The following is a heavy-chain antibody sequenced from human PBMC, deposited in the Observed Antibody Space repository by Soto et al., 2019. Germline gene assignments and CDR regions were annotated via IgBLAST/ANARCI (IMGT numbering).Heavy chain of an antibody. J-gene: IGHJ4*02. V-gene: IGHV1-18*01. CDR2: ISAYNGNT. D-gene: IGHD3-22*01. CDR3: ARSGSYYYDSSGFQVVYYFDY. CDR1: GYTFTSYG. Sequence: ASVKVSCKASGYTFTSYGISWVRQAPGQGLEWMGWISAYNGNTNYAQKLQGRVTMTTDTSTSTAYMELRSLRSDDTAVYYCARSGSYYYDSSGFQVVYYFDYWGQGTLVTAPQ.